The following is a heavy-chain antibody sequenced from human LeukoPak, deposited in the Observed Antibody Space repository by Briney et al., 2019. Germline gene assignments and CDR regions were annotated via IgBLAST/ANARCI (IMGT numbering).Heavy chain of an antibody. CDR2: ISSSGSTI. V-gene: IGHV3-48*03. CDR3: ARRYCSSTSCLLDY. Sequence: LSLTCTVSGGSISSSSYYWGWVRQAPGKGLEWVSYISSSGSTIYYADSVKGRFTISRDNAKNSLYLQMNSLRAEDTAVYYCARRYCSSTSCLLDYWGQGTLVTVSS. CDR1: GGSISSSSYY. J-gene: IGHJ4*02. D-gene: IGHD2-2*01.